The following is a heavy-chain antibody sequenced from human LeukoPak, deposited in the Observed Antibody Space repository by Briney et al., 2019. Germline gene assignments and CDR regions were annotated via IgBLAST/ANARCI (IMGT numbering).Heavy chain of an antibody. V-gene: IGHV3-33*01. CDR2: IWYDGSNK. CDR3: ARDGSRGYSSGWFDY. Sequence: GRSLRLSCAASGFTFSSFGMHWVRQAPGKGLEWVAVIWYDGSNKYYADSVKGRFTISRDNSKNTLYLQMNSLRAEDTAVYYCARDGSRGYSSGWFDYWGQGTLVTVSS. CDR1: GFTFSSFG. D-gene: IGHD6-19*01. J-gene: IGHJ4*02.